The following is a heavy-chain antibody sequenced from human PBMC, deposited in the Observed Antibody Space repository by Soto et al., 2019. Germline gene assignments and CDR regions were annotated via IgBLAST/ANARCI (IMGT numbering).Heavy chain of an antibody. J-gene: IGHJ5*02. V-gene: IGHV4-61*01. CDR3: ARSGGSPQANWFDP. CDR1: GGSVSSGSYY. CDR2: IYYSGST. Sequence: QVQLQESGPGLVKPSETLSLTCTVSGGSVSSGSYYWSWIRQPPGKGLEWIGYIYYSGSTNYNPSLKSRVTISVDTSKNQFSLKLSSVTAADTAVYYCARSGGSPQANWFDPWGQGTLVTVSS. D-gene: IGHD3-16*01.